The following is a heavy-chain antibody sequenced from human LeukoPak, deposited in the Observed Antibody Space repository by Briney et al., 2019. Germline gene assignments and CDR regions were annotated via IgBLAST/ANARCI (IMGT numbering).Heavy chain of an antibody. J-gene: IGHJ4*02. CDR3: ATDRYSSDSGAYPGEAGFDY. Sequence: ASVKVSCKASGYTFTGYYIHWVRQAPGQGLEWTGWINPNNGITNYAQKFQGRVTMTRDTSINTSYMDLSHLRSNDTAVYYCATDRYSSDSGAYPGEAGFDYWGQGTLVTVSS. V-gene: IGHV1-2*02. D-gene: IGHD3-22*01. CDR2: INPNNGIT. CDR1: GYTFTGYY.